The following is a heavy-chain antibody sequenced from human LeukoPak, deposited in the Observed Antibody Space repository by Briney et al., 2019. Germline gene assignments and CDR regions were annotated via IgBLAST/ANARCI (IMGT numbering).Heavy chain of an antibody. V-gene: IGHV4-59*01. CDR3: ARMGSRSSSRCFWTNYVMDV. CDR2: ISYRRST. Sequence: SETLSLTCSVSGVSISSYYWSWVRQPPGKGLEWIGYISYRRSTNYNPSLKSRVTISADTSKNQFSLKRSSVTATDTAGYYCARMGSRSSSRCFWTNYVMDVWGQGTTVIVSS. J-gene: IGHJ6*02. D-gene: IGHD2-2*01. CDR1: GVSISSYY.